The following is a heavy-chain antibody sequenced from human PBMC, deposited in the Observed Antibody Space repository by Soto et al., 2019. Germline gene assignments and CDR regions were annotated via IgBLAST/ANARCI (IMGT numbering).Heavy chain of an antibody. CDR2: ISWNSGSI. J-gene: IGHJ3*02. CDR1: GFTFDDYA. V-gene: IGHV3-9*01. D-gene: IGHD3-3*01. Sequence: EVQLVESGGGLVQPGRSLRLSCAASGFTFDDYAMHWVRQAPGKGLEWVSGISWNSGSIGYADSVKGRFTISRDNAKNSLYLQMNSLRAEDTALYYCAKGRYDFWSCYRWDAFDIWGQGTMVTVSS. CDR3: AKGRYDFWSCYRWDAFDI.